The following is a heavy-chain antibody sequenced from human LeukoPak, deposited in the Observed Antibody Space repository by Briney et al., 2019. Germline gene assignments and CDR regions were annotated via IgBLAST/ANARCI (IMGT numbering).Heavy chain of an antibody. J-gene: IGHJ6*02. CDR2: MYPGDSNI. Sequence: GESLKISCKGSGYSFTSYWIGWVRQMPEKDLEWMGIMYPGDSNIRYSPSFQGQVTISAVKSISTAYLQWSSLKASDTAIYYCARQPHNYYGMDVWGQGTTVTVSS. CDR1: GYSFTSYW. D-gene: IGHD5-24*01. CDR3: ARQPHNYYGMDV. V-gene: IGHV5-51*01.